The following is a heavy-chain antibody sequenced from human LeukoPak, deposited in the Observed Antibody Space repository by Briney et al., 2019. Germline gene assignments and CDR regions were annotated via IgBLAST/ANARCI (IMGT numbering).Heavy chain of an antibody. J-gene: IGHJ5*02. CDR2: IYYSGST. D-gene: IGHD4-17*01. CDR3: TRDTGTTGEVKFDP. V-gene: IGHV4-59*12. CDR1: GGSISSCF. Sequence: SETLSFTCTVSGGSISSCFWSGMRQPPARGVEWMGCIYYSGSTTYSPSLESRVTMSVDPSKSQFSLNLMSVTAADTAVYYCTRDTGTTGEVKFDPWGQGTLVTVSS.